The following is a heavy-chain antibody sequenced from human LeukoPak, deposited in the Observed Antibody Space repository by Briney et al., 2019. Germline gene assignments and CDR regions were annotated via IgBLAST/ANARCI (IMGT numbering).Heavy chain of an antibody. Sequence: PGGSLRLSCAASGFTFSTFGMHWVRQAPGKGLEWVAFIRYDGTPTYYADSVKGRFTISRDNSKNTLYLQMNSLRSEDRAVYYCAKDWGVHPYFDYWGQGTLVIVSS. CDR1: GFTFSTFG. CDR2: IRYDGTPT. D-gene: IGHD3-16*01. V-gene: IGHV3-30*02. J-gene: IGHJ4*02. CDR3: AKDWGVHPYFDY.